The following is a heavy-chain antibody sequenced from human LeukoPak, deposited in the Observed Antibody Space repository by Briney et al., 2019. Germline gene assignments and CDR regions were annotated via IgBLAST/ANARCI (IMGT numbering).Heavy chain of an antibody. CDR1: GYTFTNYY. V-gene: IGHV1-2*06. D-gene: IGHD2-8*01. J-gene: IGHJ4*02. CDR2: IDPNTGGT. CDR3: ARDLGYCTNGVCHTRFDY. Sequence: ASVKVSCKTSGYTFTNYYIHWVRQAPGQGLEWMGRIDPNTGGTKSAKNFQGRVTMTRDTSISTAYMALSGLRSDDTAVYYCARDLGYCTNGVCHTRFDYWGQGTLVAVSS.